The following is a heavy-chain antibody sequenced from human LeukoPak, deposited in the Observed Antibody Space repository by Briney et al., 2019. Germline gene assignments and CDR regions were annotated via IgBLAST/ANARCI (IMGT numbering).Heavy chain of an antibody. CDR3: ARDRSHYYDSRGYSAFDY. CDR1: GFTFSSYA. Sequence: GGSLRLSCAASGFTFSSYAMHWVRQAPGKGLEYVSAISSNGGSTYYADSVKGRFTISRDNSKNTLYLQMGSLRAEDMAVYYCARDRSHYYDSRGYSAFDYWGQGTLVTVSS. V-gene: IGHV3-64*02. J-gene: IGHJ4*02. D-gene: IGHD3-22*01. CDR2: ISSNGGST.